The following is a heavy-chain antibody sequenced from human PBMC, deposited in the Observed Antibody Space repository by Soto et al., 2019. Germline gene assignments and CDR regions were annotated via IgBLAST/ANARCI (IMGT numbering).Heavy chain of an antibody. V-gene: IGHV1-69*13. CDR3: AREGSSGSSPFDY. J-gene: IGHJ4*02. D-gene: IGHD1-26*01. CDR2: IIPIFGTA. CDR1: GGTFSSYA. Sequence: SVKVSCKASGGTFSSYAISWVRQAPGQGLEWMGGIIPIFGTANYAQKFQGRVTITADESTSTAYMELSSLRSEDTAVYYCAREGSSGSSPFDYWGQGTLVTVSS.